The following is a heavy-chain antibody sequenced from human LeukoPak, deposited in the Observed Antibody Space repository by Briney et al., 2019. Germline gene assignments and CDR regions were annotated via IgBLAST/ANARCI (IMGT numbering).Heavy chain of an antibody. Sequence: ASVKVSCKASGYTFTSYPMNWVRQAPGQGLEWMGIINPSGGSTSYAQKFQGRVTMTRDMSTSTVYMELSSLRSEDTAVYYCARAGGSGYDNWGQGTLVTVSS. CDR1: GYTFTSYP. D-gene: IGHD5-12*01. V-gene: IGHV1-46*01. CDR2: INPSGGST. CDR3: ARAGGSGYDN. J-gene: IGHJ4*02.